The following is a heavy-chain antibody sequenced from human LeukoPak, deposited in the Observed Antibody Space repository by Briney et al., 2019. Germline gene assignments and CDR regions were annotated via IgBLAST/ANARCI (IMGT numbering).Heavy chain of an antibody. CDR3: TAERITIFGVPISSLYS. D-gene: IGHD3-3*01. V-gene: IGHV3-49*04. J-gene: IGHJ5*02. CDR2: IRCKAYGGTT. Sequence: PGGSVRLSCTASGFTFSDYSMTWVRQAPGRGLEWVGFIRCKAYGGTTEYAASVKSRFTISRDDSKSIAYLQMNSLKTEDTAMYYCTAERITIFGVPISSLYSWGQATLATVSS. CDR1: GFTFSDYS.